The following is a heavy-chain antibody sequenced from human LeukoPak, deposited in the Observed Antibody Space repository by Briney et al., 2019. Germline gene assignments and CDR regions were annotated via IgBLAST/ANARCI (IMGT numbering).Heavy chain of an antibody. CDR2: IYHSGST. CDR1: GGSISSSNW. D-gene: IGHD5-18*01. Sequence: SGTLSLTCAVSGGSISSSNWWSWVRQPPGKGLEWIGEIYHSGSTNYNPSLKSRVTISVDKSKNQFSLKLSSVTAADTAVYYCARGSGYSYGDYYFDFWGQGTLVTVSS. V-gene: IGHV4-4*02. CDR3: ARGSGYSYGDYYFDF. J-gene: IGHJ4*02.